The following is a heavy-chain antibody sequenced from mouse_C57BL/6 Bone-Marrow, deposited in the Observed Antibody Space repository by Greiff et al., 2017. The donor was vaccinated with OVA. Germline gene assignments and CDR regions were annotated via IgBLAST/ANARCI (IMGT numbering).Heavy chain of an antibody. CDR3: ARDRDDYDAYWYFDV. CDR2: INYDGSST. J-gene: IGHJ1*03. V-gene: IGHV5-16*01. D-gene: IGHD2-4*01. Sequence: EVKLVESEGGLVQPGSSMKLSCTASGFTFSDYYMAWVRQVPEKGLEWVANINYDGSSTYYLDSLKSRFIISRDNAKNILYLQMSSLKSEDTATYYCARDRDDYDAYWYFDVWGTGTTVTVSS. CDR1: GFTFSDYY.